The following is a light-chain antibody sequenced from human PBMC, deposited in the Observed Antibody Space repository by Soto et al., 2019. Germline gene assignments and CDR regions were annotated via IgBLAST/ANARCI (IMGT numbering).Light chain of an antibody. J-gene: IGKJ5*01. CDR1: QSVSSSY. V-gene: IGKV3-20*01. CDR3: QQYGGSPIT. Sequence: EIGLTNSPGTLSLSRWERATLSCRASQSVSSSYLAWYQQKPGQAPRLLIYGASSRATGIPDRFSGSGSGTDFTLTISRLEPEDFAVYYCQQYGGSPITFGQGTRLEIK. CDR2: GAS.